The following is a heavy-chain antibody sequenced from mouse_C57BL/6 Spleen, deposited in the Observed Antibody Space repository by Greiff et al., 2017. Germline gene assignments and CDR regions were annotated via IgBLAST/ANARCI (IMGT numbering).Heavy chain of an antibody. V-gene: IGHV14-4*01. CDR2: IDPENGDT. CDR3: TTGRTTVVARGYFDY. D-gene: IGHD1-1*01. Sequence: VQLQQSGAELVRPGASVKLSCTASGFNIKDDYMHWVKQRPEQGLEWIGWIDPENGDTEYASKFQGKATITADTSSNTAFLQLSSLTSEDTAVYYCTTGRTTVVARGYFDYWGQGTTLTVSS. CDR1: GFNIKDDY. J-gene: IGHJ2*01.